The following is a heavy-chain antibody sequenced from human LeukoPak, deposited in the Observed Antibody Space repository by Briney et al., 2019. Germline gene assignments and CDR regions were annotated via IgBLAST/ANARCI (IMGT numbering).Heavy chain of an antibody. D-gene: IGHD5-12*01. CDR2: IKSEIDGGAT. Sequence: GGSLRLSCAASGFTFSYTWMNWVRQAPGKGLEWVGRIKSEIDGGATDYAAPVQGRFTISRDDSQATLYLQMNSLKTEDTAVYYCTTGGSVIVAGTRAFGIWGQGTMVTVSS. CDR3: TTGGSVIVAGTRAFGI. V-gene: IGHV3-15*07. CDR1: GFTFSYTW. J-gene: IGHJ3*02.